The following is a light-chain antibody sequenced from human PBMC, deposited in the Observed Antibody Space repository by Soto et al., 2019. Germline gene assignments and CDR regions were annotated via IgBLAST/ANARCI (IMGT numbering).Light chain of an antibody. CDR2: WAS. V-gene: IGKV4-1*01. CDR1: QSVLYSSNNKNY. Sequence: DIVMTQSPDSLAVFLGERATINCKSSQSVLYSSNNKNYLAWYQQKPGQPPKLLIYWASTRESGVPDRFSGSGSATDFTLTISSLQAEDVAVYYCQQYYSTPPYTFGQGTKLEIK. J-gene: IGKJ2*01. CDR3: QQYYSTPPYT.